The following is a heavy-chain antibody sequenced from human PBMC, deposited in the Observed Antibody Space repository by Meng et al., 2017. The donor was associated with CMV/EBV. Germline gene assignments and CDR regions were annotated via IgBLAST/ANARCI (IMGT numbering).Heavy chain of an antibody. V-gene: IGHV1-18*01. CDR1: GYTFTSYG. D-gene: IGHD1-26*01. CDR2: IRAYNGNT. J-gene: IGHJ3*02. CDR3: ARVVVGRYAFDI. Sequence: QVQLVQSGAEVKKPXASVIVTCKASGYTFTSYGISWVRQAPGQGLEWMGWIRAYNGNTNYAQKLQGRVTMTTDTSTSTAYMELRSLRSDDTAVYYCARVVVGRYAFDIWGQGTMVTVSS.